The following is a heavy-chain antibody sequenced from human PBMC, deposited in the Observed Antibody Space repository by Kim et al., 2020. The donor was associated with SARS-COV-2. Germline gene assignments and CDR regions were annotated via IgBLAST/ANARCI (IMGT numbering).Heavy chain of an antibody. CDR2: ISGSGGST. V-gene: IGHV3-23*01. D-gene: IGHD2-2*01. CDR3: AKVFRVKNCSSTSCYRDYYYYMDV. Sequence: GGSLRLSCAASGFTFSSYAMSWVRQAPGKGLEWVSAISGSGGSTYYADSVKGRFTISRDNSKNTLYLQMNSLRAEDTAVYYCAKVFRVKNCSSTSCYRDYYYYMDVWGKGTTVTVSS. J-gene: IGHJ6*03. CDR1: GFTFSSYA.